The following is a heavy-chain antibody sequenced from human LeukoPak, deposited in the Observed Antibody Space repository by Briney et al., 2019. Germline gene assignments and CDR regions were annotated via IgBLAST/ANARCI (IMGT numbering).Heavy chain of an antibody. V-gene: IGHV3-74*01. CDR1: GFTLSSYW. CDR3: ARSRGYSYGDFDY. Sequence: GGSLRLSCAASGFTLSSYWMHWVRQAPGKGLAWVSRIKSDGSSTNYADSVKGRFTISRDNAKNTLYLQMNSLRAEDTAVYYCARSRGYSYGDFDYWGQGTLVTVSS. D-gene: IGHD5-18*01. J-gene: IGHJ4*02. CDR2: IKSDGSST.